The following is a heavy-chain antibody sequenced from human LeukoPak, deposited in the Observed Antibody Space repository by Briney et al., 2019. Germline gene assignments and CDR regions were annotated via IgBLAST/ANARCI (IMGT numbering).Heavy chain of an antibody. CDR3: ARVPLIVVVPAALSGDY. J-gene: IGHJ4*02. Sequence: ASVNVSCKASVYTFTSYGISWVRQAPGQGLEWMGWISAYNGNTNYAQKLQGRVTMTTDTSTSTAYMELRSLRSDDTAVYYCARVPLIVVVPAALSGDYWGQGTLVTVSS. CDR1: VYTFTSYG. V-gene: IGHV1-18*04. CDR2: ISAYNGNT. D-gene: IGHD2-2*01.